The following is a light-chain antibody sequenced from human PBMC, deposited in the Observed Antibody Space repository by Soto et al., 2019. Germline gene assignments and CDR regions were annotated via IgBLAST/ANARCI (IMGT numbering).Light chain of an antibody. CDR1: QSVSSY. J-gene: IGKJ1*01. V-gene: IGKV3-11*01. Sequence: EIVLTQSPATLSLSPGERATLSCRASQSVSSYLAWYQQKPGQAPRLLIYDASNRATGIPSRFSGSGSGTDFTLTISSLEPEYFAVYYCQQRSNWRFGQGTKVEIK. CDR3: QQRSNWR. CDR2: DAS.